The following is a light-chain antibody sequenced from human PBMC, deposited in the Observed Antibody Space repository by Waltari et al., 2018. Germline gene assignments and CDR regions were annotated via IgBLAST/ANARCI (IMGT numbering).Light chain of an antibody. CDR2: GAS. Sequence: EIVLTQSPGTLSLSPGDRATLSCRASQRVSSSYLAWNQQKPGRAPRLLIYGASSRATGIPDRFSDSGSGTDFTLTISRLEPEDFAVYYCLPYGTSPFTFGQGTTLAIK. CDR1: QRVSSSY. J-gene: IGKJ2*01. V-gene: IGKV3-20*01. CDR3: LPYGTSPFT.